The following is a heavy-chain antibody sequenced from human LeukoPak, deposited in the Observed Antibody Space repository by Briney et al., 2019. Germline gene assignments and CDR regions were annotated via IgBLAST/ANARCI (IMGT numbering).Heavy chain of an antibody. J-gene: IGHJ4*02. D-gene: IGHD6-13*01. V-gene: IGHV1-69*13. CDR2: IIPIFGTA. Sequence: ASVTVSCKASGGTFSSYAISWVRQAPGQGLEWMGGIIPIFGTANYAQKFQGRVTITADESTSTAYMELSSLRSEDTAVYYCARASGQQLVFDYWGQGTLVTVSS. CDR3: ARASGQQLVFDY. CDR1: GGTFSSYA.